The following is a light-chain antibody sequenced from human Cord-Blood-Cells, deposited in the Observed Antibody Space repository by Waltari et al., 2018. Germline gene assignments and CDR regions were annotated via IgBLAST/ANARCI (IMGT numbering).Light chain of an antibody. V-gene: IGKV1-5*03. CDR1: QSIGSW. CDR3: QQYNRYSPWT. J-gene: IGKJ1*01. CDR2: KAS. Sequence: DIQMTQSPSTLSASVGDRVTITCRASQSIGSWLAWYQQKPGKAPKLLIYKASSLESGVPSRFSGSGSGTEFTLTISSLQPDDFATYYCQQYNRYSPWTFGQGTKVEIK.